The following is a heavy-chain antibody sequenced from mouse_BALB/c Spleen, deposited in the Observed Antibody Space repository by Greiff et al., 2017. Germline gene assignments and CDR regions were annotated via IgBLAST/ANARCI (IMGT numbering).Heavy chain of an antibody. Sequence: EVQLQQSGPELVKPGASVKIPCKASGYTFTDYNMDWVKQSHGKSLEWIGDINPNNGGTIYNQKFKGKATLTSDKSSSTAYMELSSLTSEDSAVYYCASEGAYYGNSYAMDYWGQGTSVTVSS. J-gene: IGHJ4*01. D-gene: IGHD2-10*01. CDR3: ASEGAYYGNSYAMDY. CDR2: INPNNGGT. V-gene: IGHV1-18*01. CDR1: GYTFTDYN.